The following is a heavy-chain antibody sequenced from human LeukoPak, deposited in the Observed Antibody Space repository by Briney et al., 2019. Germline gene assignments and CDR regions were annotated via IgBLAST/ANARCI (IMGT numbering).Heavy chain of an antibody. CDR3: ARRIAAAEYYYYYMDV. CDR1: GYTFTSYD. Sequence: GASVEVSCKASGYTFTSYDINWVRQATGQGLEWMGWMNPNSGNTGYAQKFQGRVTMTRNTSISTAYMELSSLRSEDTAVYYCARRIAAAEYYYYYMDVWGKGTTVTVSS. J-gene: IGHJ6*03. CDR2: MNPNSGNT. V-gene: IGHV1-8*01. D-gene: IGHD6-13*01.